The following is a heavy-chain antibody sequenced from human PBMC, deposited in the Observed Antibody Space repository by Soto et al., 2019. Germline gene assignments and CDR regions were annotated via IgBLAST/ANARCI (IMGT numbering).Heavy chain of an antibody. CDR1: GFTFSSYA. Sequence: PGGSLRLSCAASGFTFSSYAMSWVRQAPGKGLEWVSAISGSGGSTYYADSVKGRFTISRDNSKNTLYLQMNSLRAEDTAVYYCAKEPDYDFWSGYYLAHVDYWGQGTLVTVSS. CDR3: AKEPDYDFWSGYYLAHVDY. D-gene: IGHD3-3*01. J-gene: IGHJ4*02. V-gene: IGHV3-23*01. CDR2: ISGSGGST.